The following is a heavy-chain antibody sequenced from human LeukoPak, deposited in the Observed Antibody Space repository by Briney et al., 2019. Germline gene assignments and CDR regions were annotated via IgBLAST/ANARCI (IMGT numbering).Heavy chain of an antibody. CDR1: GFTFSSYA. D-gene: IGHD3-3*02. J-gene: IGHJ4*02. Sequence: GSLRLSCAASGFTFSSYAMHWVRQAPGKGLEWVAVISYDGSNKYYADSVKGRFTISRDDSKNTLYLQMNSLKTEDTALYYCTTGIRGDWGQGTLVTVSS. CDR2: ISYDGSNK. CDR3: TTGIRGD. V-gene: IGHV3-30*04.